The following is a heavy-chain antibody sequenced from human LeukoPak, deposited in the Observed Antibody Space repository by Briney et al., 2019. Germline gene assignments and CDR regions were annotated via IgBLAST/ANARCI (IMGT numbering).Heavy chain of an antibody. D-gene: IGHD1-7*01. CDR2: ISSSGTTI. V-gene: IGHV3-48*03. Sequence: PGGSLRLSCAASGFTFSSYEMNWVRQAPGKGLEWVSYISSSGTTIYYAHSVKGRFTISRDNAKKSLYLQMNSLRAEDTAAYYCARGGITGTLDHWGQGTLVTVSS. J-gene: IGHJ4*02. CDR1: GFTFSSYE. CDR3: ARGGITGTLDH.